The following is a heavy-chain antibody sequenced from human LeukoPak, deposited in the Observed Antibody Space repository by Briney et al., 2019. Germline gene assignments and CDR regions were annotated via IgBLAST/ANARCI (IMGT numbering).Heavy chain of an antibody. Sequence: GRSLRLSCTASGFTFGDYAMSWFRQAPGKGLEWVGFIRSKAYGGTTEYAASVKGRFTISRDDSKSIAYLQMNSLKTEDPAVYYCTADIVVVVAASFYYGGQGTLVTVSS. CDR3: TADIVVVVAASFYY. J-gene: IGHJ4*02. CDR1: GFTFGDYA. V-gene: IGHV3-49*03. CDR2: IRSKAYGGTT. D-gene: IGHD2-15*01.